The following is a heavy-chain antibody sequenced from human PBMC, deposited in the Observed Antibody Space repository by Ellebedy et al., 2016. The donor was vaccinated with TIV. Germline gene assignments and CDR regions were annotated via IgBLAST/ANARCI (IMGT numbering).Heavy chain of an antibody. CDR2: IKEDGSED. CDR3: TRDHSPGYCTSTTCLKSWFDP. V-gene: IGHV3-7*01. D-gene: IGHD2-2*01. Sequence: GESLKISCAASGFTFSSYWMSWVRQAPGKGLEWVANIKEDGSEDYYVDSVKGRFTISRDNAKNSLYLQMNSLRAEDTAVYYCTRDHSPGYCTSTTCLKSWFDPWGQGTLVTVSS. CDR1: GFTFSSYW. J-gene: IGHJ5*02.